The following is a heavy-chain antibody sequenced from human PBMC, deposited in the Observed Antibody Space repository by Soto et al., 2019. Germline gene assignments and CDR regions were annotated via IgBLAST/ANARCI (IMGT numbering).Heavy chain of an antibody. CDR3: AITAGYYDILTGYHD. D-gene: IGHD3-9*01. J-gene: IGHJ4*02. CDR1: GFTFSSYA. CDR2: ISGSGGST. Sequence: PGVSLRLSCAASGFTFSSYAMSWVRQAPGKGLEWVSAISGSGGSTYYADSVKGRFTISRDNSKNTLYLQMNSLRAEDTAVYYCAITAGYYDILTGYHDWGQGTLVTVSS. V-gene: IGHV3-23*01.